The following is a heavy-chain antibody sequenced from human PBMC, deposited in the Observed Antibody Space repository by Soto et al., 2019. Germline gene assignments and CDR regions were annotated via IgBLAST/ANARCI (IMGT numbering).Heavy chain of an antibody. CDR3: ARWSYDSSGYYKGALDY. CDR2: ISSSSSTI. Sequence: GGSLRLSCAASGFTFSTYSMNWVRQAPGKGLEWVSYISSSSSTIYYADSVKGRFTISRDNAKNSLYLQMSSLRAEDTAVYYCARWSYDSSGYYKGALDYWGQGTLVTVSS. V-gene: IGHV3-48*01. D-gene: IGHD3-22*01. J-gene: IGHJ4*02. CDR1: GFTFSTYS.